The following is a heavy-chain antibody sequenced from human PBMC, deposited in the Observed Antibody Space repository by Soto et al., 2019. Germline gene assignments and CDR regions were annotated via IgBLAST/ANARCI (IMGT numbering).Heavy chain of an antibody. CDR1: GYTFTSYD. D-gene: IGHD1-20*01. CDR2: MNPNSGNT. J-gene: IGHJ6*02. CDR3: ARDLSITGIDYYYYGMDV. Sequence: ASVKVSCKASGYTFTSYDINWVRQATGQGLEWMGWMNPNSGNTGYAQKFQGRVTMTRNTSISTAYMELSSLRSEDTAVYYCARDLSITGIDYYYYGMDVWGQGTTVTVSS. V-gene: IGHV1-8*01.